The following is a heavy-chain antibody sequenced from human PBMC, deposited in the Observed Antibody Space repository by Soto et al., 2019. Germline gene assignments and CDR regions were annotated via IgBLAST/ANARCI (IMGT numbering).Heavy chain of an antibody. CDR2: ISAYNGNT. CDR3: ARDRTFTAASPDCMDV. J-gene: IGHJ6*02. Sequence: QVQLVQSGAEVKKPGASVKVSCKASGYTFTYYGISWVRQAPGQGLEWMGWISAYNGNTNYAQKLRGRVTMTTDTSTSTAYMEVRSLRSDDTAVYYCARDRTFTAASPDCMDVWGQGTTVTVSS. D-gene: IGHD6-13*01. CDR1: GYTFTYYG. V-gene: IGHV1-18*01.